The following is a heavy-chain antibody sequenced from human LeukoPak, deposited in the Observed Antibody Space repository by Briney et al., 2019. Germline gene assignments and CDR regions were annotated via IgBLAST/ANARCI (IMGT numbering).Heavy chain of an antibody. CDR2: IYYSGSA. V-gene: IGHV4-39*07. CDR3: ARDCPAYCNGGSCYYYYYMDV. D-gene: IGHD2-15*01. Sequence: NPSETLPLTCTVSGGSISTSGYYWGWIRQPPGKGLEWIGSIYYSGSAYYNPSLKSRVTISVDTSKNHFSLKLSSVTAADTAVYYCARDCPAYCNGGSCYYYYYMDVWGKGTTVTVSS. J-gene: IGHJ6*03. CDR1: GGSISTSGYY.